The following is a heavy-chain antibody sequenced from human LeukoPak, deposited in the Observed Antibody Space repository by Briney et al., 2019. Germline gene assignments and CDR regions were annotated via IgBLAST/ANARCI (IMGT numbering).Heavy chain of an antibody. Sequence: GGSLRLSCAASGFTFSSYSMNWVRQAPGKGLEWVSSISSSSGYIYYADSVKGRFTISRDNAKNSLYLQMNSLRAEDTAVYYCASLSSGYIYGYDADDYWGQGTLVTVSS. CDR3: ASLSSGYIYGYDADDY. D-gene: IGHD5-18*01. J-gene: IGHJ4*02. CDR1: GFTFSSYS. CDR2: ISSSSGYI. V-gene: IGHV3-21*01.